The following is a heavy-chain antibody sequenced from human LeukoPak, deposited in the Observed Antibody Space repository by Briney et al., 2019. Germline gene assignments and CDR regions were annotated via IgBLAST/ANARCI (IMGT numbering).Heavy chain of an antibody. CDR3: ANEHDYGDL. CDR2: ISGSGGST. D-gene: IGHD4-17*01. Sequence: GGSLRLSCEASGFTLSYYGMFWVSQAPGKRLEWVSAISGSGGSTYYADSVKGRFTISRDNSKNTLYLQMNSLRAEDTAVYYCANEHDYGDLWGQGTLVTVSS. V-gene: IGHV3-23*01. J-gene: IGHJ5*02. CDR1: GFTLSYYG.